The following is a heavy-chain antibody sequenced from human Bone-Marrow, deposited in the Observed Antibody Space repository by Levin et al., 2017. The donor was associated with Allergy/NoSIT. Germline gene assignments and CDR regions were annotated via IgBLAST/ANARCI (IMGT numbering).Heavy chain of an antibody. CDR1: GVSVRNNRFY. Sequence: RASETLSLTCSVSGVSVRNNRFYWSWIRQPPGKGLEWIGYIYYGGNTNYNPSLKSRVTISVDTSKNQFSLKLNSVTPADTATYYCTRLEYYDILTGFDPWGQGTLVTVSS. J-gene: IGHJ5*02. V-gene: IGHV4-61*01. CDR3: TRLEYYDILTGFDP. D-gene: IGHD3-9*01. CDR2: IYYGGNT.